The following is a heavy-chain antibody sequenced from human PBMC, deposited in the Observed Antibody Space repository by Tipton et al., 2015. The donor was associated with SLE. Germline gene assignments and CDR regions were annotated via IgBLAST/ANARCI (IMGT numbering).Heavy chain of an antibody. CDR3: AKGFDDSGFFLDF. CDR1: GFTFSDYS. Sequence: GSLRLSCEASGFTFSDYSMHWVRQAPDKGLEWVAYVRSDASTRYDGNSVKGRFTISRDNSKNTVYLQMSTLRPDDTALYYCAKGFDDSGFFLDFWGQGTLVTVSS. CDR2: VRSDASTR. V-gene: IGHV3-30*02. J-gene: IGHJ4*02. D-gene: IGHD3-22*01.